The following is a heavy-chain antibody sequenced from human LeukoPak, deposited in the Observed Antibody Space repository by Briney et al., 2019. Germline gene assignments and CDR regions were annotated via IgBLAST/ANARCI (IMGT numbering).Heavy chain of an antibody. D-gene: IGHD3-10*01. Sequence: SETLSLTCTVSGGSISSHYWSWIRQLPGKGLEWIGYIYYSGSTNYNPSLKSRVTISVDTSKNQFSLKLSSVTAADTAVYYCARGPGDYWGQGTLVTVSS. CDR3: ARGPGDY. V-gene: IGHV4-59*11. J-gene: IGHJ4*02. CDR2: IYYSGST. CDR1: GGSISSHY.